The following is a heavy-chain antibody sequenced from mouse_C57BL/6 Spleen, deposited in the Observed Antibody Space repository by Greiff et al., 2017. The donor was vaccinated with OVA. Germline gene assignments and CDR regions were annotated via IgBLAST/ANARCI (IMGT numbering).Heavy chain of an antibody. V-gene: IGHV1-82*01. D-gene: IGHD2-1*01. CDR3: ARGSYGNRFDY. J-gene: IGHJ2*01. Sequence: QVQLKESGPELVKPGASVKISCKASGYAFSSSWMNWVKQRPGKGLEWIGRIYPGDGDTNYNGKFKGKATLTADKSSSTAYMQLSSLTSEDSAVYFCARGSYGNRFDYWGQGTTLTVSS. CDR1: GYAFSSSW. CDR2: IYPGDGDT.